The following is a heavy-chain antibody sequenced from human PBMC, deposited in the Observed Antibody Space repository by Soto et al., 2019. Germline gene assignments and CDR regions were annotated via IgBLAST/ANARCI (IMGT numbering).Heavy chain of an antibody. V-gene: IGHV1-69*01. Sequence: QVQLVQSGAEVKKPGSSVKVSCKASGGTFSSYAISWVRQAPGQGLEWMGGIIPIFGTANYAQKFQGRVTXXXXXXXXXXYMELSSLRSEDTAVYYCARVVVVVVPAKHWFDPWGQGTLVTVSS. CDR1: GGTFSSYA. CDR2: IIPIFGTA. J-gene: IGHJ5*02. D-gene: IGHD2-15*01. CDR3: ARVVVVVVPAKHWFDP.